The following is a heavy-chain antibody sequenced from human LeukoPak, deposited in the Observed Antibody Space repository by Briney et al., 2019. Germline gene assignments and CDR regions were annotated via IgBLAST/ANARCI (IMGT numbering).Heavy chain of an antibody. CDR2: INPNSGGT. D-gene: IGHD2-2*01. CDR3: ARYCSSTSCYDADAFDI. J-gene: IGHJ3*02. V-gene: IGHV1-2*02. Sequence: ASVKVSCKASGYTFTGYYMHWVRQAPGQGLEWMGWINPNSGGTNYAQKFQGRVTTTRDTSISTAYMELSRLRSDDTAVYYCARYCSSTSCYDADAFDIWGQGTMVTVSS. CDR1: GYTFTGYY.